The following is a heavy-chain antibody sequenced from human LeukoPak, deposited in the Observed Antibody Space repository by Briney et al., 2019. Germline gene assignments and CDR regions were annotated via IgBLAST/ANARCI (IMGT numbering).Heavy chain of an antibody. V-gene: IGHV3-30*18. Sequence: GGSLRLSCAASGFTFSSYGMHWVRQAPGKGLEWVAVISYDGSNKYYADSVKGRFTISRDNSKNTLYLQMNSLRAEDTVVYYCAKAGTKQLNDAFDIWGQGTMVTVSS. CDR2: ISYDGSNK. CDR3: AKAGTKQLNDAFDI. D-gene: IGHD6-13*01. J-gene: IGHJ3*02. CDR1: GFTFSSYG.